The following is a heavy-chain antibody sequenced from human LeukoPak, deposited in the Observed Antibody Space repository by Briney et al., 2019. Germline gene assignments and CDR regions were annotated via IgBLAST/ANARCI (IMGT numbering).Heavy chain of an antibody. D-gene: IGHD6-13*01. CDR3: ARDFAIAAAGVYYYYGMDV. CDR2: IYYSGST. Sequence: PSETLSLTCTVSGGSISSYYWSWIRQPPGKGLEWIGYIYYSGSTNYNPSLKSRVAISVDTPKNQFSLKLSSVTAADTAVYYCARDFAIAAAGVYYYYGMDVWGQGTTVTVSS. J-gene: IGHJ6*02. V-gene: IGHV4-59*01. CDR1: GGSISSYY.